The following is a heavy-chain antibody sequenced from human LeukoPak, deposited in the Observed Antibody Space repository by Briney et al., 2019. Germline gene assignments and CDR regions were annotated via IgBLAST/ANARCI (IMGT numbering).Heavy chain of an antibody. CDR1: GFTFSSYS. CDR2: ISSSSSTI. V-gene: IGHV3-48*01. J-gene: IGHJ6*02. D-gene: IGHD2-21*01. CDR3: ARDHVGGDYDYYGMDV. Sequence: GGSLRLSCAASGFTFSSYSMNWVRQAPGKGLEWVSYISSSSSTIYYADSVKGRFTISRDNAKNSLYLQMNSLRAEDTAIYYCARDHVGGDYDYYGMDVWGQGTTVTVSS.